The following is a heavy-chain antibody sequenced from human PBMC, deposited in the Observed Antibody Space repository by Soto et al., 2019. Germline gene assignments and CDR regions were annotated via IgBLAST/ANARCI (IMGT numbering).Heavy chain of an antibody. Sequence: KTSETLSLTCTVSGGSISSSSYYWGWIRQPPGKGLEWIGSIYYSGSTYYNPSLKSRVTISVDTSKNQFSLKLSSVTAADTAVYYCARRKGYSSGWCPYCYGMDVWGQGTTVTVSS. D-gene: IGHD6-19*01. V-gene: IGHV4-39*01. CDR1: GGSISSSSYY. J-gene: IGHJ6*02. CDR2: IYYSGST. CDR3: ARRKGYSSGWCPYCYGMDV.